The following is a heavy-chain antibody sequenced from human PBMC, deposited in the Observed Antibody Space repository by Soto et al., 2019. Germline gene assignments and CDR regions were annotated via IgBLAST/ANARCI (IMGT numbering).Heavy chain of an antibody. Sequence: GGSLRLSCAASGFTFSSYSMNWVRQAPGKGLEWVSSISSSSSYIYYADSVKGRFTISRDNAKNSLYLQMNSLRAEDTAVYYCARDQKYDFWSGYPLFYGMDVWGQGTTVTVSS. CDR3: ARDQKYDFWSGYPLFYGMDV. CDR1: GFTFSSYS. V-gene: IGHV3-21*01. J-gene: IGHJ6*02. CDR2: ISSSSSYI. D-gene: IGHD3-3*01.